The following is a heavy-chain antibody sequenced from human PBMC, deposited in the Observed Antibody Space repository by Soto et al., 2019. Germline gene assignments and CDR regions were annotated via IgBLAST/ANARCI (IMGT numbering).Heavy chain of an antibody. D-gene: IGHD5-12*01. CDR1: GFTFSTYS. CDR2: INSVSSNI. CDR3: VRVIRGGYKRLYYFDY. J-gene: IGHJ4*02. V-gene: IGHV3-48*01. Sequence: GGSLRLSCAASGFTFSTYSMNWVRQAPGKGLEWVSYINSVSSNIYYADSVKGRFTISRDNAKNSLYLQMNSLRAEDTAVYYCVRVIRGGYKRLYYFDYWGQGTLVTVSS.